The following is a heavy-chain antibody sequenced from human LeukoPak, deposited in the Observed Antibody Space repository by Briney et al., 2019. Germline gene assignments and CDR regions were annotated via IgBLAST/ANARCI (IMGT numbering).Heavy chain of an antibody. J-gene: IGHJ4*02. Sequence: PSETLSLTCAVYGGSFSGYYWSWIRQPPGKGLEWIGEINHSGSTNYNPSLKSRVSISVDTSKNQFSLKLSSVTAADTAAYYCARGPGNYYGSGSYPARSGYFDYWGQGTLVTVSS. D-gene: IGHD3-10*01. CDR1: GGSFSGYY. V-gene: IGHV4-34*01. CDR2: INHSGST. CDR3: ARGPGNYYGSGSYPARSGYFDY.